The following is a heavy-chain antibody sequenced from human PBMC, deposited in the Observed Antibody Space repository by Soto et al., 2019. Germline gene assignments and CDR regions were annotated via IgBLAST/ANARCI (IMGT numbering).Heavy chain of an antibody. J-gene: IGHJ4*02. CDR2: ISPSDSDT. V-gene: IGHV5-51*01. CDR1: GYNFAGYW. D-gene: IGHD6-6*01. CDR3: ARGRVSTRNFEY. Sequence: VESLKISCKGSGYNFAGYWIAWVRQMPGKGLELMGIISPSDSDTRYRPSFQGQVTISADKSISSAYVQWSSLRASDTAMYYCARGRVSTRNFEYWGRGNPVAASS.